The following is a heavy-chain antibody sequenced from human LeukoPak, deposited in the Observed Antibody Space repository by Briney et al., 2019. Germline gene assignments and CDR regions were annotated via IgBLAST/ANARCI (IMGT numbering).Heavy chain of an antibody. CDR3: AKDSLDIVVVVAATRRGYDDY. CDR1: GFTFSSYA. V-gene: IGHV3-23*01. CDR2: ISGSGGST. Sequence: GGSLRLSCAASGFTFSSYAMSWVRQAPGKGLEWVSAISGSGGSTYYADSVKGRFTISRDNSKNTLYLQMNSLRAEDTAVYYCAKDSLDIVVVVAATRRGYDDYWGQGTLVTVSS. D-gene: IGHD2-15*01. J-gene: IGHJ4*02.